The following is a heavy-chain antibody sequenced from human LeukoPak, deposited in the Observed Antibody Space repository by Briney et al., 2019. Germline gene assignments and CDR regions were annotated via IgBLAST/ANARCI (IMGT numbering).Heavy chain of an antibody. J-gene: IGHJ5*02. D-gene: IGHD1-14*01. Sequence: GGSLRLSCVDSGFTFSSYDMSWVRQIPGKGLEWVSAISASGGSTYYADSVKGRFTISRDNSKSTLYLQMNSLRAEDTAIFYCARDLNRNWFDPWGQGTLVTVSP. CDR3: ARDLNRNWFDP. CDR1: GFTFSSYD. V-gene: IGHV3-23*01. CDR2: ISASGGST.